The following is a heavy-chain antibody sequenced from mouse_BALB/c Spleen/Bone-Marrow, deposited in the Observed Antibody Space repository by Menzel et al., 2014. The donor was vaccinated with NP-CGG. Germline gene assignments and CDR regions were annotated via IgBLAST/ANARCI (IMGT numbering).Heavy chain of an antibody. J-gene: IGHJ4*01. CDR1: GFTFIAYT. CDR2: INNGGGST. D-gene: IGHD2-14*01. V-gene: IGHV5-12-2*01. Sequence: EVKLVEPGGGLVEPGGSLKLSCAASGFTFIAYTMSWVRQTPEKRLEWVAYINNGGGSTYYPDTVKGRFTISRDNAKNTLYLQMSSLKSEDTAMYYCARHGEERPVLAMDYWGQGTSVTVSS. CDR3: ARHGEERPVLAMDY.